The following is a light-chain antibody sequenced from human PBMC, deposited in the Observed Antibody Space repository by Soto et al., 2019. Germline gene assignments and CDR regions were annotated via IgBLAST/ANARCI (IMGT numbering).Light chain of an antibody. CDR2: AES. CDR3: QQTYSTPHT. CDR1: QNIRSY. Sequence: DIQMTQSPSSLSASVGDRVTITCRASQNIRSYLNWYQQKPGKAPKLLIYAESSLQSGVPSRFSGIGSGTDFTLTISSLQPEEFATYHCQQTYSTPHTFGQGTKVEIE. J-gene: IGKJ2*01. V-gene: IGKV1-39*01.